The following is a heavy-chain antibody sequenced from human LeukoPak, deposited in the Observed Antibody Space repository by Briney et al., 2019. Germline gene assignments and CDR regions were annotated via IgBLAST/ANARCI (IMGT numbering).Heavy chain of an antibody. CDR1: RFIFSDYY. V-gene: IGHV3-11*04. J-gene: IGHJ6*03. CDR2: IRSSGGII. Sequence: GGSLRLSCAASRFIFSDYYMNWIRQAPGKGLEWVSYIRSSGGIIYYADSVKGRFTISRDNAKNSLFLQMNSLRADDTAVYYCARADRNYYMDVWGKGTTVTVSS. CDR3: ARADRNYYMDV.